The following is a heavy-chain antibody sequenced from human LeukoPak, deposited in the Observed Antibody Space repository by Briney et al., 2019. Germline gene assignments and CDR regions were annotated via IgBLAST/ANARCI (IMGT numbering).Heavy chain of an antibody. J-gene: IGHJ5*02. CDR1: GYSFTSHY. CDR3: ARGDYGDRGWFDP. CDR2: INPSGGST. Sequence: ASVKVSCKASGYSFTSHYMHWVRQAPGQGLEWMGIINPSGGSTSYAQKFQGRVTMTRDTSTSTVYMELSSLRSEDTAVYYCARGDYGDRGWFDPWGQGTLVTVSS. D-gene: IGHD4-17*01. V-gene: IGHV1-46*01.